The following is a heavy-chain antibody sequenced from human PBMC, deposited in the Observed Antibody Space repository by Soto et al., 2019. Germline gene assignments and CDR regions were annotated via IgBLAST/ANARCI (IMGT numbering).Heavy chain of an antibody. CDR2: IIPIFCTA. Sequence: ASVKVSCKASGGTFSSYAISWVRQAPGQGLEWMGGIIPIFCTANYAQKFQGRVTITADESTSTAYMELSSLRSEDTAVYYCASGCSSGCQGPYYYGMDVWGQGTTVTVS. CDR1: GGTFSSYA. J-gene: IGHJ6*02. CDR3: ASGCSSGCQGPYYYGMDV. V-gene: IGHV1-69*13. D-gene: IGHD6-19*01.